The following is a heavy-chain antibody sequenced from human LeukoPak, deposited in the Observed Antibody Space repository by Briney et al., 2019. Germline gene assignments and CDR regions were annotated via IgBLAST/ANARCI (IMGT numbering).Heavy chain of an antibody. J-gene: IGHJ5*02. CDR2: MYISGSS. CDR3: ARHPIRCSSTSCYPNWFDP. V-gene: IGHV4-61*02. CDR1: DGSISSGHYY. Sequence: SQTLSLTCTVSDGSISSGHYYWSWIRQPAGKGLEWIGRMYISGSSDYNPSLKSRVTISADTSKNQFSLKLSSVTAADTAVYYCARHPIRCSSTSCYPNWFDPWGQGTLVTVSS. D-gene: IGHD2-2*01.